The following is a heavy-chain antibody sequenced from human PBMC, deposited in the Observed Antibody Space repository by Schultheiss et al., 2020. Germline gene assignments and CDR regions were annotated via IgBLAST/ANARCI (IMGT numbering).Heavy chain of an antibody. CDR2: IKSKTDGGTT. CDR1: GFTVSSNY. V-gene: IGHV3-15*01. CDR3: AKGVNYYDSSGLDY. Sequence: GESLKISCAASGFTVSSNYMSWVRQAPGKGLEWVGRIKSKTDGGTTDYAAPVKGRFTISRDDSKNTLYLHMNSLRADDTAVYFCAKGVNYYDSSGLDYWGQETLVTVSS. J-gene: IGHJ4*02. D-gene: IGHD3-22*01.